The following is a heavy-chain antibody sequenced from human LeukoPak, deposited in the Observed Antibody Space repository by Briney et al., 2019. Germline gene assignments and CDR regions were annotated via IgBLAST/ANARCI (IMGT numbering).Heavy chain of an antibody. CDR3: AKVKGRGYNWNYYFDY. Sequence: GGSLRLSCAASGFTFSSYAMSWVRQAPGKGLEWVSAISGSGGSTYYADSVKGRFTISRDNSKNTLYLQMNSLRAEDTAAYYCAKVKGRGYNWNYYFDYWGQGTLVTVSS. V-gene: IGHV3-23*01. D-gene: IGHD1-7*01. J-gene: IGHJ4*02. CDR2: ISGSGGST. CDR1: GFTFSSYA.